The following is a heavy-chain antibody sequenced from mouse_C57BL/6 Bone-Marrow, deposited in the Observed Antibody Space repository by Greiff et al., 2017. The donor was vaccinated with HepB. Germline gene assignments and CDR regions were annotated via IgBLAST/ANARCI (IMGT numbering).Heavy chain of an antibody. D-gene: IGHD2-2*01. CDR3: ARSLVAWFAY. Sequence: QVQLQQPGAELVMPGASVKLSCKASGYTFTSYWMHWVKQRPGQGLEWIGEIDPSDSYTNYNQKFKGKSTLTVDKSSSTAYMQLSSLTSEDSAVYYCARSLVAWFAYWGQGTLVTVSA. V-gene: IGHV1-69*01. CDR2: IDPSDSYT. CDR1: GYTFTSYW. J-gene: IGHJ3*01.